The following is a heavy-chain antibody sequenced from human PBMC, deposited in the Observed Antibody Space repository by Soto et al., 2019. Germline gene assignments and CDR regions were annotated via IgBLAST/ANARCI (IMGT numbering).Heavy chain of an antibody. Sequence: SVKVSCKASGGTFSSYAISWVRQAPGQGLEWMGGIIPIFGTANYAQKFQGRVTITADESTSTAYMELSSLRSEDTAVYYCARLIVVVVAARVYYYYGMDVWGQGTTVTVSS. CDR3: ARLIVVVVAARVYYYYGMDV. D-gene: IGHD2-15*01. J-gene: IGHJ6*02. V-gene: IGHV1-69*13. CDR1: GGTFSSYA. CDR2: IIPIFGTA.